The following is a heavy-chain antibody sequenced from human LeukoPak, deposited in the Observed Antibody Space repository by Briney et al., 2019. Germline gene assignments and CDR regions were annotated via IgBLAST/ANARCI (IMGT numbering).Heavy chain of an antibody. CDR3: ARDSPYYYDSSGYYYYYYYMDV. J-gene: IGHJ6*03. CDR1: GGSISSYY. CDR2: IYTSGST. V-gene: IGHV4-4*07. D-gene: IGHD3-22*01. Sequence: PSETLSLTCTVSGGSISSYYWSWIRQPAGKGLEWIGRIYTSGSTNYNPSLKSRVTMSVDMSKNQFSLKLSSVTAADTAVYYCARDSPYYYDSSGYYYYYYYMDVWGKGTTVTVSS.